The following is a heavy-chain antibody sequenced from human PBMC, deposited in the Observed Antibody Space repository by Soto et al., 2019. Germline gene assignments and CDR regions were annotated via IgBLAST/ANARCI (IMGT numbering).Heavy chain of an antibody. V-gene: IGHV3-23*01. CDR2: ISSGGGSP. J-gene: IGHJ4*02. CDR3: AKGDGRIVPRHFDY. D-gene: IGHD6-6*01. Sequence: EVQLLESGGGLVQPGGSLRLSCAASGFTFSSYAMSWVRQAPGKGLEWVSGISSGGGSPYNADSVKGRFTISRDNSKYTPYLQMDSLRADDPAVYYCAKGDGRIVPRHFDYWGQGTLVTVSS. CDR1: GFTFSSYA.